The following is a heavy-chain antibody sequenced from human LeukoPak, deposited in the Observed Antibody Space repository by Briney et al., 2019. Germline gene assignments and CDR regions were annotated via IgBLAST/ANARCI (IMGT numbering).Heavy chain of an antibody. CDR3: AKAQIYDSSGYYPDY. D-gene: IGHD3-22*01. Sequence: GGSLRLSCAASGFTFSSYAMSWVRQAPGKGLEWVSAISGSGGSTYYADSVKGRFTISRDNSKNTLYPQMNSLRAEDTAVYYCAKAQIYDSSGYYPDYWGQGTLVTVSS. V-gene: IGHV3-23*01. CDR1: GFTFSSYA. J-gene: IGHJ4*02. CDR2: ISGSGGST.